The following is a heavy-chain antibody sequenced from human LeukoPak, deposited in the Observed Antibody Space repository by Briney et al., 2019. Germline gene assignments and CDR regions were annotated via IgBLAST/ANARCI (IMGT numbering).Heavy chain of an antibody. J-gene: IGHJ4*02. CDR1: GVSMTNYY. D-gene: IGHD3-3*01. CDR3: ARANFWSGYYSFDY. CDR2: IFTNGGT. Sequence: SETLSLTCSVSGVSMTNYYWSWIRQPAGKGLEWIGRIFTNGGTNHNPSLKSRVTMSIDTSKNQFSLKLNSVTAADTAVNYCARANFWSGYYSFDYWGQGTLVTVSS. V-gene: IGHV4-4*07.